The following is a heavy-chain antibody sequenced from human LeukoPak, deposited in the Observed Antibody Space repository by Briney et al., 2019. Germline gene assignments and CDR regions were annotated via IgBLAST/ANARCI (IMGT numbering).Heavy chain of an antibody. J-gene: IGHJ3*01. Sequence: GGSLRLSCAASGFTFSSYSMNWVRQAPGKGLEWVSTISGNGGSTYYADSVKGRFTISRDNSENTLYVQMNSLRADDTAMYYCAKEGPLWSGDAFDLWGQGTMVTVSS. V-gene: IGHV3-23*01. CDR1: GFTFSSYS. CDR3: AKEGPLWSGDAFDL. D-gene: IGHD2-21*01. CDR2: ISGNGGST.